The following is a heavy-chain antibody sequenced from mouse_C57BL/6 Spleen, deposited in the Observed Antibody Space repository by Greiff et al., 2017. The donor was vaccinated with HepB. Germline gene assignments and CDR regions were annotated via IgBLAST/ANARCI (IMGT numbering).Heavy chain of an antibody. CDR1: GYTFTDYN. Sequence: VQLQQSGPELVKPGASVKIPCKASGYTFTDYNMDWVKQSHGKSLEWIGDINPNNGGTIYNQKFKGKATLTVDKSSSTAYMELRSLTSEDTAVYYCASSHYYGSSYLAYWGQGTLVTVSA. CDR2: INPNNGGT. CDR3: ASSHYYGSSYLAY. D-gene: IGHD1-1*01. V-gene: IGHV1-18*01. J-gene: IGHJ3*01.